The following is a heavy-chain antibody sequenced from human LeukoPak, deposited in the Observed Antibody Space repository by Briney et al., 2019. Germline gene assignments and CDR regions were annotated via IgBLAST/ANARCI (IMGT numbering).Heavy chain of an antibody. Sequence: PGGSLRLSCAASGFAFSSYAMSWVRQAPGKGLEWVSAISGRGGGTYYADSVKGRFTISRDNSKNTLSLQMNSLRGEDTAVYYCGKDGVRGALDAFDIWGQGTMVTVSS. CDR2: ISGRGGGT. CDR3: GKDGVRGALDAFDI. J-gene: IGHJ3*02. D-gene: IGHD1-26*01. CDR1: GFAFSSYA. V-gene: IGHV3-23*01.